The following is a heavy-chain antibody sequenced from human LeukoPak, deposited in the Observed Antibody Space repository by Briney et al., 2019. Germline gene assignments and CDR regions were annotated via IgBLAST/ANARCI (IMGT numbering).Heavy chain of an antibody. V-gene: IGHV4-59*01. CDR3: ARLEYSSAHFDY. CDR2: IYSSGST. CDR1: GASISSYY. J-gene: IGHJ4*02. D-gene: IGHD6-6*01. Sequence: SETLSLTCTVSGASISSYYWSWIRQPPGKGLEWIENIYSSGSTNYNPSLKSRVTISADTSKNQFSLKLSSVTAADTAVYYCARLEYSSAHFDYWGQGTLVTVSS.